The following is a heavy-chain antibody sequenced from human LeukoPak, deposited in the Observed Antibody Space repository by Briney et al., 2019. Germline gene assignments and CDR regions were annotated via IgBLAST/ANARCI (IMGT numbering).Heavy chain of an antibody. CDR1: GGSISSSSHY. Sequence: SETLSLTCTVFGGSISSSSHYWGWIRQPPGEGLEWIGSIYFSGSTYYSPSLKSRVTISVDPSTNQFSRKLSSVTAADTAVYFCARHQWLGPFDSWGQGTLVTVSS. D-gene: IGHD6-19*01. V-gene: IGHV4-39*01. J-gene: IGHJ4*02. CDR2: IYFSGST. CDR3: ARHQWLGPFDS.